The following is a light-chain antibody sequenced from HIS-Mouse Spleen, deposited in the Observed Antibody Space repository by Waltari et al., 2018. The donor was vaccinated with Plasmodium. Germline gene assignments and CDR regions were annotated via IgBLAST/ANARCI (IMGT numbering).Light chain of an antibody. V-gene: IGLV7-43*01. Sequence: QTVVTQEPSLTVSPGGTVTLTCASSTGAVTSGYYPNWFQQKPGQAPRALIYSTSNKHPWTPARFSGSLHGGKAALTLAGVQPEDEAEYYCLLYYGGARVFGGGTKLTVL. CDR2: STS. J-gene: IGLJ3*02. CDR1: TGAVTSGYY. CDR3: LLYYGGARV.